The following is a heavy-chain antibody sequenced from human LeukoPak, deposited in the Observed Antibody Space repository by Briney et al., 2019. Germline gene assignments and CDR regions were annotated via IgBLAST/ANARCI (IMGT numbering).Heavy chain of an antibody. CDR2: ISAYNGNT. Sequence: ASVKVSCKASGYTVTSYGISWVRQAPGQGLEWMGWISAYNGNTNYAQKLQGRVTMTTDTSTSTAYMELRSLISDDTAVYYCAVYSGSYNDAFDIWGQGTMVTVSS. CDR3: AVYSGSYNDAFDI. J-gene: IGHJ3*02. V-gene: IGHV1-18*01. D-gene: IGHD1-26*01. CDR1: GYTVTSYG.